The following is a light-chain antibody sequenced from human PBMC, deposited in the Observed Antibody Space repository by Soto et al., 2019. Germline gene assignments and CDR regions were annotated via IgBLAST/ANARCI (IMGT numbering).Light chain of an antibody. J-gene: IGKJ1*01. CDR2: GAS. CDR3: QQYYDWPPT. Sequence: EIVMTQSPATLSVSPGERATLSCRASQSISSSLAWYQQKPGQAPRLLIHGASTRATSNPGRFSGSGSGAEFTLTISSLQSEDFALYCCQQYYDWPPTFGQGTKVDIK. V-gene: IGKV3-15*01. CDR1: QSISSS.